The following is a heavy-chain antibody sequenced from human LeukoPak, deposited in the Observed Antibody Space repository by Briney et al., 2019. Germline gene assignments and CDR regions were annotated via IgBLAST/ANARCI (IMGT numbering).Heavy chain of an antibody. CDR3: ARDKERPYSSSWYYFDY. V-gene: IGHV1-2*02. Sequence: ASVKVSCKASGCTFTGYYMHWVRQAPGQGLEWMGWINPNSGGTNYAQKFQGRVTMTRDTSISTAYMELSRLRSDDTAVYYCARDKERPYSSSWYYFDYWGQGTLVTVSS. D-gene: IGHD6-13*01. CDR1: GCTFTGYY. CDR2: INPNSGGT. J-gene: IGHJ4*02.